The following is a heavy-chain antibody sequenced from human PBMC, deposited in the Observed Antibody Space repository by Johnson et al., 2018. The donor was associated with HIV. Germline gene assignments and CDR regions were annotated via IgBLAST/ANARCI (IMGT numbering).Heavy chain of an antibody. CDR2: IRYDGSTK. CDR3: ARRGGSGWSAFDI. CDR1: GFTFSNYG. D-gene: IGHD6-19*01. V-gene: IGHV3-30*02. J-gene: IGHJ3*02. Sequence: VQLVESGGGVVQPGGSLRLSCAASGFTFSNYGMHWVRQAPGKGLEWVAFIRYDGSTKYYADSVKGRFTISRDNSKNTLYLQMNSLRAEDTALYYCARRGGSGWSAFDIWGQGTIVTVSS.